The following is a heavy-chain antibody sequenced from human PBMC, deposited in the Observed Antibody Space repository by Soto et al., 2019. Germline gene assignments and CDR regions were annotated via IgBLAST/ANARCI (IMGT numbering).Heavy chain of an antibody. CDR2: IIPIFDMT. Sequence: QVQLVQSGTGVKKPGSSVTVSCKASGGPYSKYSISWVRQAPGQGLEWMGRIIPIFDMTNYAQKFQGRVTITADKSTSTVYMDLSSLRSEDTAVYYCARSLLGDHYDSDGLDSWGQGTLVSVSS. D-gene: IGHD3-22*01. CDR3: ARSLLGDHYDSDGLDS. CDR1: GGPYSKYS. J-gene: IGHJ4*02. V-gene: IGHV1-69*02.